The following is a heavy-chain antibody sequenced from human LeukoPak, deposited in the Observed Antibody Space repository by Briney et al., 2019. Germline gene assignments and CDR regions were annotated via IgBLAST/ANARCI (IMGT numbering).Heavy chain of an antibody. D-gene: IGHD3-22*01. J-gene: IGHJ4*02. CDR2: ISGSGGRT. V-gene: IGHV3-23*01. Sequence: GGTLRLSCAASGFTFSSYGMSWVRQAPGKGLEWVSAISGSGGRTYYADSVKGRFTISRDNSKNTLSLQMNSLRAEDTSVYYCARVVPDSSGATDYWGQGTLVTVSS. CDR3: ARVVPDSSGATDY. CDR1: GFTFSSYG.